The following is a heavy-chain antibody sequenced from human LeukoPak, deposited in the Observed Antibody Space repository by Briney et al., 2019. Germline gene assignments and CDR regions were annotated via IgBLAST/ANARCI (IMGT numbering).Heavy chain of an antibody. J-gene: IGHJ4*02. CDR2: INPSGGST. D-gene: IGHD2-2*01. V-gene: IGHV1-46*01. Sequence: ASVKVSCKASGGTFSSYAISWVRQAPGQGLEWMGIINPSGGSTSYAQKFQGRVIMTRDTSTSTVYMDLSSLRSEDTAVYYCATDGSSTDDYYFDYWGQGTLVTVSS. CDR1: GGTFSSYA. CDR3: ATDGSSTDDYYFDY.